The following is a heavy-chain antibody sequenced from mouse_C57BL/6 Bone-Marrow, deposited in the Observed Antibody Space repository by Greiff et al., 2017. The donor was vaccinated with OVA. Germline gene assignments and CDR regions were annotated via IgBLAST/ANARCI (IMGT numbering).Heavy chain of an antibody. J-gene: IGHJ2*01. CDR3: ARVGATGPFDY. CDR2: INPGSGGT. V-gene: IGHV1-54*01. D-gene: IGHD4-1*01. CDR1: GYAFTNYL. Sequence: VKLQESGAELVRPGTSVKVSCKASGYAFTNYLIEWVKQRPGQGLEWIGVINPGSGGTNYNEKFKGKATLTADKSSSTAYMQLSSLTSEDSAVYFCARVGATGPFDYWGQGTTLTVSS.